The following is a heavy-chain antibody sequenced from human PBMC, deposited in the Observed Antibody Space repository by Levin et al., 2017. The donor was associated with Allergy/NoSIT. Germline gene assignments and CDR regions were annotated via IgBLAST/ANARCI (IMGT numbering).Heavy chain of an antibody. CDR1: GYTFTSYW. CDR2: IYPADSDT. J-gene: IGHJ4*02. CDR3: ARITPLEYCSRTHCPPGFDY. D-gene: IGHD2-2*01. V-gene: IGHV5-51*01. Sequence: ASVKVSCKGSGYTFTSYWIGWVRQMPGKGLEWMGIIYPADSDTRYSPSFQGQVTISADKSISTAYLQWSSLKASDTAMYYCARITPLEYCSRTHCPPGFDYWGPGNLVTVSS.